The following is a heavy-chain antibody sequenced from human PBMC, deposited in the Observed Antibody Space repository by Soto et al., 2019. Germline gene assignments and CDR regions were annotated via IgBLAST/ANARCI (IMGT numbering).Heavy chain of an antibody. Sequence: SETLSLTCAVSGGSISSSNWWSWDRQPPGKGLEWIGEIYHSGSTNYNPSLKSRVTISVDKSKNQFSLKLSSVTAADTAVYYCAGRLAYCGGDCYFLLDYWGQGTLVTSPQ. CDR1: GGSISSSNW. D-gene: IGHD2-21*02. CDR2: IYHSGST. J-gene: IGHJ4*02. CDR3: AGRLAYCGGDCYFLLDY. V-gene: IGHV4-4*02.